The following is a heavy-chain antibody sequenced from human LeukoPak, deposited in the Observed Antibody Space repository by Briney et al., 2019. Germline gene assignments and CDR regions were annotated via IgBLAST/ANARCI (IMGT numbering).Heavy chain of an antibody. J-gene: IGHJ3*02. Sequence: GGSLRLSCAASGFTSNTYGMSWVRQAPGKGLEWVSGIGGSSGNTYYADSVKGRFTISRDTSKNTLYLQMSSLRAEDTAVYYCAKDPRRILGSFEIWGQGTMVTVS. V-gene: IGHV3-23*01. D-gene: IGHD2/OR15-2a*01. CDR2: IGGSSGNT. CDR1: GFTSNTYG. CDR3: AKDPRRILGSFEI.